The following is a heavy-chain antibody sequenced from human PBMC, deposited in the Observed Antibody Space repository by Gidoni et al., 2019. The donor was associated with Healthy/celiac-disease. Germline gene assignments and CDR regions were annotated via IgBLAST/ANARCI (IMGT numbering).Heavy chain of an antibody. Sequence: QVQLQESCPGLVQPSQTLSLTCTVSGGSISSGHYFWSWIRQPPGKGLEWIGYIYYSGSTYYNPSLKSRVTISVDTSKNQFSLKLSSVTAADTAVYYCARGSDFWSGYYTGPGGAWFDPWGQGTLVTVSS. J-gene: IGHJ5*02. CDR3: ARGSDFWSGYYTGPGGAWFDP. CDR1: GGSISSGHYF. D-gene: IGHD3-3*01. CDR2: IYYSGST. V-gene: IGHV4-30-4*01.